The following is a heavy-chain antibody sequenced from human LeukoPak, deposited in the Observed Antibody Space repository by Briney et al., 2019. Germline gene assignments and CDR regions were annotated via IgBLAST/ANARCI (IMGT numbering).Heavy chain of an antibody. CDR3: TSLEYSSSHPT. J-gene: IGHJ5*02. Sequence: GGSLRLSCAASGFTFSSYSMNWVRQAPGKGLEWVSYISSSSSTIYYADSVKGRFTISRDNAKNSLYLQMNSLRAEDTAVYYCTSLEYSSSHPTWGQGTLVTVSS. V-gene: IGHV3-48*04. CDR1: GFTFSSYS. CDR2: ISSSSSTI. D-gene: IGHD6-6*01.